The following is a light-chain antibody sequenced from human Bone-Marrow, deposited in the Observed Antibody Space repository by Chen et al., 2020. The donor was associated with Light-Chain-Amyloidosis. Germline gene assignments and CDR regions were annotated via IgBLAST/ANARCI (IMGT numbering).Light chain of an antibody. CDR2: EAS. CDR1: QSTGTW. CDR3: QQYTSYWT. V-gene: IGKV1-5*03. Sequence: DIHMIQSPSTLSASVGDRVTITCRASQSTGTWLAWSQQKPGKAPKLLINEASTLQSGVPPRFSGSGSGTEFTLTSSSLQADDFATYYCQQYTSYWTFGQGTKVEIK. J-gene: IGKJ1*01.